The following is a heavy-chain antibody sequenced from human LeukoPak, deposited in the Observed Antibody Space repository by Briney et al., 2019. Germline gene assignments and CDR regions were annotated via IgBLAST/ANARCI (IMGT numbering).Heavy chain of an antibody. J-gene: IGHJ3*02. D-gene: IGHD3-10*01. CDR3: ARDKEYYYAFDI. CDR2: IYTSGST. CDR1: GGSISSGSYY. Sequence: PSQTLSLTCTVSGGSISSGSYYWSWIRQPAGTGLEWIGRIYTSGSTNYNPSLKSRVTVSVDTSKNQFFLKLSSVTAADTAVYYCARDKEYYYAFDIWGQGTMVTVSS. V-gene: IGHV4-61*02.